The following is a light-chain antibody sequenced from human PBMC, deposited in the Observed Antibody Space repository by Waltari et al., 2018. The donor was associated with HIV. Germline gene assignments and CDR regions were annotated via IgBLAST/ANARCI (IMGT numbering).Light chain of an antibody. V-gene: IGLV1-40*01. Sequence: QSALTQPPSVSGAPGQRVTISCTGSSSNIGAGYDVHWYQQVPGTAPKLLIYGNSNRHSGVPDRFSGSKSGTSASLAVTGLQAEDEADYYCQSYDSSLSGGVFGGGTKLTVL. CDR1: SSNIGAGYD. J-gene: IGLJ3*02. CDR2: GNS. CDR3: QSYDSSLSGGV.